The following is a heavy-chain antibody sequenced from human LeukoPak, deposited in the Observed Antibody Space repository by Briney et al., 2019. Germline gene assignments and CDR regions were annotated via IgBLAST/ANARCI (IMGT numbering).Heavy chain of an antibody. V-gene: IGHV4-30-4*01. Sequence: PSQTLSLTCTVSGGSISSGDYYWSWIRQPPGKGLEWIGYIYYSGSTYYNPSLKSRVTISVDTSKNQFSLKMSSVTAADTAFYYCARELRYSSADSCYSCDYWGRGSLVTVSS. J-gene: IGHJ4*02. CDR3: ARELRYSSADSCYSCDY. CDR2: IYYSGST. CDR1: GGSISSGDYY. D-gene: IGHD2-15*01.